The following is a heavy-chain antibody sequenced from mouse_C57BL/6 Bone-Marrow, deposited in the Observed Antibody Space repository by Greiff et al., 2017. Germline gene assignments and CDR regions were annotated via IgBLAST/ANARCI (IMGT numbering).Heavy chain of an antibody. CDR1: GYTFTSYW. D-gene: IGHD2-12*01. Sequence: VKVVESGAELAKPGASVKLSCTASGYTFTSYWMHWVQQRPGQGLEWIGYINPSSGYTKYNQKFKDKATLTADKSSSTAYMQLSSLTYEYAAVYYCARRRSSYSHAMDYWGQGTSVTVSS. CDR3: ARRRSSYSHAMDY. J-gene: IGHJ4*01. V-gene: IGHV1-7*01. CDR2: INPSSGYT.